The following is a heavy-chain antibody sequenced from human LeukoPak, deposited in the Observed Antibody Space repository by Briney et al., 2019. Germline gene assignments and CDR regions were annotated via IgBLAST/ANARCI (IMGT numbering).Heavy chain of an antibody. J-gene: IGHJ3*02. D-gene: IGHD2-21*01. CDR1: GFTFSSYA. Sequence: GRSLRLSCAASGFTFSSYAMSWVRQAPGKGLEWVSAISGSGGSTYYADSVKGRFTISRDNSKNTLYLQMNSLRAEDTAVYYCAKDRYYPLDAFDIWGQGTMVTVSS. CDR3: AKDRYYPLDAFDI. CDR2: ISGSGGST. V-gene: IGHV3-23*01.